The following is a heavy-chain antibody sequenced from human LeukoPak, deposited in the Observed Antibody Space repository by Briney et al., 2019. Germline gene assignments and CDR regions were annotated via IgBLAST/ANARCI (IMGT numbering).Heavy chain of an antibody. J-gene: IGHJ3*02. CDR3: ASTRVRAFDI. V-gene: IGHV4-34*01. CDR1: GGSFIGYY. Sequence: SETLSLTCAVYGGSFIGYYWSWIRQPPGKWREWIGEINHSGSTNYNPSLKSRVTISVDTSKNQFSLKLSSVTAADTAVYYCASTRVRAFDIWGQGTMVTVSS. CDR2: INHSGST.